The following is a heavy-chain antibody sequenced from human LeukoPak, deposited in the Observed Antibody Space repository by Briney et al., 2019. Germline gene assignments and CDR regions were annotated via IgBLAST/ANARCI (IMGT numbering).Heavy chain of an antibody. CDR3: ARDGHYDSSGYYMGGY. CDR2: INPNSGGT. D-gene: IGHD3-22*01. CDR1: GYTFTGYY. V-gene: IGHV1-2*02. J-gene: IGHJ4*02. Sequence: GASVKVSCKASGYTFTGYYMHWVRQAPGQGLEWMGWINPNSGGTNYAQKFQGRVTMTRDTSISTAHMELSRLRSDDTAVYYCARDGHYDSSGYYMGGYWGQGTLVTVSS.